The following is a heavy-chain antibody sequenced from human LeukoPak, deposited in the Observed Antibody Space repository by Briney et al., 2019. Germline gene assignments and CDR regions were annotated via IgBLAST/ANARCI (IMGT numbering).Heavy chain of an antibody. CDR3: ARAPFVWSGYYTALRSFDY. V-gene: IGHV4-39*02. CDR2: IYYSGST. CDR1: GGSISSSSYY. J-gene: IGHJ4*02. Sequence: SETLSLTCTVSGGSISSSSYYWGWIRQPPGKGLEWIGSIYYSGSTYYNPSLKSRVTISVDTSKNHFSLKLSSVTAADTAVYYCARAPFVWSGYYTALRSFDYWGQGTLVTVSS. D-gene: IGHD3-3*01.